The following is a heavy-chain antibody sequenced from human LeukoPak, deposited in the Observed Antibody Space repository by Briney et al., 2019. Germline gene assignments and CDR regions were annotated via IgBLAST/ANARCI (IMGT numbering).Heavy chain of an antibody. Sequence: GAAVKVSCKASGYTFTSYRISWVRQAHGQGLEWMGLISAYNGNTNYAQKIQCRVTLTTDTSTSTAYMELRSLRSDDTAVYYCTRGPGGRSGYYPLEDYYYYYYMDVWGKGSTVTVSS. CDR1: GYTFTSYR. V-gene: IGHV1-18*01. CDR3: TRGPGGRSGYYPLEDYYYYYYMDV. CDR2: ISAYNGNT. D-gene: IGHD3-22*01. J-gene: IGHJ6*03.